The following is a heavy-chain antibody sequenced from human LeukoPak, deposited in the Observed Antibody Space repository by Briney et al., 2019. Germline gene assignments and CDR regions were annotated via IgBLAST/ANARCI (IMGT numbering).Heavy chain of an antibody. CDR1: GVTFSNYG. J-gene: IGHJ4*02. CDR3: ARNQRGLKRDY. V-gene: IGHV3-48*04. Sequence: PGGSLRLSCAASGVTFSNYGLNWVRQAPGKGREWVSYISISGDTIYYADSVKGRFTISRDNTKNSLYLQMNSLRAEDTAVYYCARNQRGLKRDYWGQGTLVTVSS. CDR2: ISISGDTI.